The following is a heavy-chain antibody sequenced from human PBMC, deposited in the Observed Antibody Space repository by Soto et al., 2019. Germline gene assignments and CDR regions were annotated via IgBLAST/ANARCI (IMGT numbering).Heavy chain of an antibody. CDR2: IYHSGST. V-gene: IGHV4-4*02. J-gene: IGHJ6*02. CDR1: GGSISSSNW. Sequence: SETLSLTCAVSGGSISSSNWWSWVRQPPGKGLEWIGEIYHSGSTNYNPSLKSRVTISVDKSKNQFSLKLSSVTAADTAVYYCARRKGNTVVTPRASYYGMDVWGQGTTVTVSS. CDR3: ARRKGNTVVTPRASYYGMDV. D-gene: IGHD2-21*02.